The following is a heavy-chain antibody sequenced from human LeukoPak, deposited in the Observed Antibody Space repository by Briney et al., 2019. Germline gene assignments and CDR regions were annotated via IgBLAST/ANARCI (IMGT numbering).Heavy chain of an antibody. Sequence: SETLSLTCTVSGGSITTSSYYWGWIRQPPGKGLEWIGIIYYSGSTYYNPSLKGRATISVDTSKNQFSLKLSSVTAADTAVYYCARAFRARYFDLWGRGTLVTVSS. D-gene: IGHD2/OR15-2a*01. CDR3: ARAFRARYFDL. V-gene: IGHV4-39*01. CDR2: IYYSGST. CDR1: GGSITTSSYY. J-gene: IGHJ2*01.